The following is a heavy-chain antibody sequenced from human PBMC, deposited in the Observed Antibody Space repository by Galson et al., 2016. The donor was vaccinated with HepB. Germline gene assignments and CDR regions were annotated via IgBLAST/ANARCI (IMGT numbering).Heavy chain of an antibody. D-gene: IGHD1-7*01. CDR2: INPNSGGT. V-gene: IGHV1-2*02. CDR3: ARDLSAGTADFDF. Sequence: SVKVSCKASGYTFTDSYLHWVRQAPGQGLEWMGWINPNSGGTKYAQKFLGRVTMTRDTSISTAYVELIGLRSDDTAIYFCARDLSAGTADFDFWGQGSLVTVSS. CDR1: GYTFTDSY. J-gene: IGHJ4*02.